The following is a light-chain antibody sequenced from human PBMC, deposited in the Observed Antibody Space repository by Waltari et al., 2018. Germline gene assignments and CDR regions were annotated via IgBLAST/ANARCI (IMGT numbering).Light chain of an antibody. J-gene: IGKJ5*01. CDR3: QQTFSTQTT. CDR2: AAS. CDR1: QTISSY. Sequence: RASQTISSYLNWYQQKPGKAPKFLIYAASSLRSGVPSRFSGSRSGTEFTLTISSLQPEDFATYYCQQTFSTQTTFGQGTRLELK. V-gene: IGKV1-39*01.